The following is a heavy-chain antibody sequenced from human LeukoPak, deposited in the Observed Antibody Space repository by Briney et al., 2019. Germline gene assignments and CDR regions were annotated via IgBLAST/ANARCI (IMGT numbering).Heavy chain of an antibody. D-gene: IGHD5-18*01. CDR1: GGSFSGYY. Sequence: PSETLSLTCAVYGGSFSGYYWSWIRQPPGKGLEWIGEINHSGSTNYNPSLKSRVTISVDTSKNRFSLKLSSVTAADTAVYYCARGGVDTAMSHGNWFDPWGQGTLVTVSS. CDR2: INHSGST. J-gene: IGHJ5*02. CDR3: ARGGVDTAMSHGNWFDP. V-gene: IGHV4-34*01.